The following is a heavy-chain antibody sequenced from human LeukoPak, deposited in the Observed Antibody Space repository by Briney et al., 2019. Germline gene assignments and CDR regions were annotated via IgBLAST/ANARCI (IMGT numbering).Heavy chain of an antibody. V-gene: IGHV3-30-3*01. CDR1: GFTFSSYV. D-gene: IGHD3-10*01. Sequence: GGSLRLSCAASGFTFSSYVMHWVRQAPGKGLEWVAVISYDGSNKYYADSVKGRFTISRDNSKNTLYLQMNSLRAEDTAVYYCARENYYGSGSYYNYYYYGMDVWGQGTTVTVSS. J-gene: IGHJ6*02. CDR3: ARENYYGSGSYYNYYYYGMDV. CDR2: ISYDGSNK.